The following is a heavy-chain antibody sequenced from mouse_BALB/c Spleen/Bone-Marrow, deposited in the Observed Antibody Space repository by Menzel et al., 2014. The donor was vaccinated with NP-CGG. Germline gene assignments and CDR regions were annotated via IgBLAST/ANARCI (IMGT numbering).Heavy chain of an antibody. CDR2: INPNNGGT. CDR1: GYTFTEYT. Sequence: VQLKDSGPELVKPGASVKISCKTSGYTFTEYTMHWVKQSHGKSLEWIGSINPNNGGTNYNQKFKGKATLTVDKSSSTAYMEFRSLTSEDSAVYYCARGDGYYVYAMDYWGQGTSVTVSS. V-gene: IGHV1-18*01. J-gene: IGHJ4*01. D-gene: IGHD2-3*01. CDR3: ARGDGYYVYAMDY.